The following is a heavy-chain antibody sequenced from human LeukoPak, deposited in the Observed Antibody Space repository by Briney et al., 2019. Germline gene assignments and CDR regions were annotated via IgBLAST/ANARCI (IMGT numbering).Heavy chain of an antibody. J-gene: IGHJ6*04. CDR3: AELGITMIGGV. CDR1: GYTFTSYY. CDR2: INPSGGST. D-gene: IGHD3-10*02. Sequence: GASVKVSCKASGYTFTSYYMHWVRQAPGQGLEWMGIINPSGGSTSYAQKFQGRVTTTRDMSTSTVYMELSSLRAEDTAVYYCAELGITMIGGVWGKGTTVTISS. V-gene: IGHV1-46*01.